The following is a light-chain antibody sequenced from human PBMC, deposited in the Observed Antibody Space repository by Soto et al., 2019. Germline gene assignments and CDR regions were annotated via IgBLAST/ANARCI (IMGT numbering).Light chain of an antibody. J-gene: IGLJ1*01. Sequence: QSVLTQPRSVSGSPGQSATISCTGTSSDVGGHNYVSWYQQHPGKAPKLMIYDVSKRPSGVPDRFSGSKSGNTASLTISGLQAEDEADYYCCSYAGSYTYVFGTGTKVTVL. V-gene: IGLV2-11*01. CDR2: DVS. CDR3: CSYAGSYTYV. CDR1: SSDVGGHNY.